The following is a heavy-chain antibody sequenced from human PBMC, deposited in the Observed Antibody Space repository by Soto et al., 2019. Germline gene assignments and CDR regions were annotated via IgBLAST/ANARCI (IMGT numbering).Heavy chain of an antibody. D-gene: IGHD3-3*01. CDR1: GFSFSSYS. V-gene: IGHV3-21*01. Sequence: EVQLVESGGGLVKPGGSLRLSCEVSGFSFSSYSMNWVRQAPGKGLEWVSFISSSSISINYADSVKGRFTISRDNAKTSLFLQMNSLRAEDTAVYYCARLNYFWGGPTIDYWGQGTLVTVSS. CDR3: ARLNYFWGGPTIDY. J-gene: IGHJ4*02. CDR2: ISSSSISI.